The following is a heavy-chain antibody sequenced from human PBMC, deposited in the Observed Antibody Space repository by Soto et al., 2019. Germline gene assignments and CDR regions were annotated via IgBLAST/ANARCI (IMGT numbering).Heavy chain of an antibody. D-gene: IGHD6-25*01. CDR2: ISFDGTSK. V-gene: IGHV3-30*18. J-gene: IGHJ3*02. CDR1: GFSFSTYG. CDR3: ANGRKMAPTAAEFDI. Sequence: PGGSLRLSCEASGFSFSTYGMHWVRQAPGQGLEWVAHISFDGTSKYLADSVKGRLTVSRDNSKNTLYLQMNSLRTDDTAVYFCANGRKMAPTAAEFDIWGQGTMVTVSS.